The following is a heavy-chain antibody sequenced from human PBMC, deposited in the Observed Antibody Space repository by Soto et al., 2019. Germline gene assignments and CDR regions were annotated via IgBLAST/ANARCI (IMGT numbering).Heavy chain of an antibody. CDR3: ARGVNPARYCSGGSCYSGQYYFDY. V-gene: IGHV4-34*01. D-gene: IGHD2-15*01. CDR1: GGSFSGYY. Sequence: SETLSLTCAVYGGSFSGYYWSWIRQPPGKGLEWIGEINHSGSTNYNPSLKSRVTISVDTSKNQFSLKLSSVTAADTAVYYCARGVNPARYCSGGSCYSGQYYFDYWGQGTLVTVSS. CDR2: INHSGST. J-gene: IGHJ4*02.